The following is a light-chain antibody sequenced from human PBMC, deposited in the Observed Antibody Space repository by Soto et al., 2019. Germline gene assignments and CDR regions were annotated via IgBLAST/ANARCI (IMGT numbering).Light chain of an antibody. J-gene: IGKJ4*01. Sequence: DIQMTQSPSSLSASVGDRVTITCRASQSISSYLNWYQQKPGKAPKLLIYAASSLQSGVPSRFRGSGSGTDFTLTISSLQPEDFATYYCQQSYSTPLTFGGETKVEIK. CDR2: AAS. CDR1: QSISSY. CDR3: QQSYSTPLT. V-gene: IGKV1-39*01.